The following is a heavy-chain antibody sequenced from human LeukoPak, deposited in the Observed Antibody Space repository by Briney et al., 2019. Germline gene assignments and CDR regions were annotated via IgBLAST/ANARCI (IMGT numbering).Heavy chain of an antibody. D-gene: IGHD6-13*01. CDR3: ARDQGSSSALNWFDP. Sequence: SETLSLTCTVSGGSISSYYWSWIRQPPGKGLEWIGYIYYSGSTNYNPSLKSRVTISVDTSKNQFSLKLSSVTAADTAVYYCARDQGSSSALNWFDPWGQGTLVTVSS. CDR1: GGSISSYY. CDR2: IYYSGST. V-gene: IGHV4-59*01. J-gene: IGHJ5*02.